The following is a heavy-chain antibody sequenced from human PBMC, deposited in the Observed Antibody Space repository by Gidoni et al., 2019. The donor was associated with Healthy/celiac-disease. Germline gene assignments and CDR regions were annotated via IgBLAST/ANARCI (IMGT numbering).Heavy chain of an antibody. CDR1: GGNFRSYA. D-gene: IGHD3-10*01. V-gene: IGHV1-69*01. J-gene: IGHJ6*02. Sequence: QVQLVQSGAEVKKPGSSMKVSCKASGGNFRSYAISWGRQAPGQGLEWMGGIIPIFGTANYAQKFQGRVTITADESTSTAYMELSSLRSEDTAVYYCARANRRGGELFYGMDVWGQGTTVTVSS. CDR2: IIPIFGTA. CDR3: ARANRRGGELFYGMDV.